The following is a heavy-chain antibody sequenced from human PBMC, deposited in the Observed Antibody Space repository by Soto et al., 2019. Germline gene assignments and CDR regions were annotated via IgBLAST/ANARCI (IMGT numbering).Heavy chain of an antibody. Sequence: GWSLRLSFVWAGFIFSGNGMIWVRQAPGKGLEWVGNIRQDGSEKNYVDSVKGRFTISRDNAKNSLYLQMNSLRAEDTAVYYCAREIVVARGASYFAYWGPGTLVTVSS. CDR3: AREIVVARGASYFAY. J-gene: IGHJ4*02. V-gene: IGHV3-7*04. CDR2: IRQDGSEK. D-gene: IGHD2-2*01. CDR1: GFIFSGNG.